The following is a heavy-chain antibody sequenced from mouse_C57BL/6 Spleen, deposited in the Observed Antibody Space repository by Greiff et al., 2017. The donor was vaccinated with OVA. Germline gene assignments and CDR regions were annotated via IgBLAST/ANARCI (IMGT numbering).Heavy chain of an antibody. Sequence: QVQLQQPGAELVMPGASVKLSCKASGYTFTSYWMHWVKQRPGQGLEWIGEIDPSDSYTNYNQKFKGKSTLTVDKSSSTAYMQLSSLTSEDAAGDYCARGGYLLYFDYWGQGTTLTVSS. CDR1: GYTFTSYW. J-gene: IGHJ2*01. V-gene: IGHV1-69*01. CDR3: ARGGYLLYFDY. CDR2: IDPSDSYT. D-gene: IGHD2-2*01.